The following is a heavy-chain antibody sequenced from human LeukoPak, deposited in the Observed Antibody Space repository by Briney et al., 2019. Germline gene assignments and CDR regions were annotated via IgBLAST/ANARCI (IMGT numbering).Heavy chain of an antibody. D-gene: IGHD3-22*01. CDR2: IYHSGST. J-gene: IGHJ4*02. V-gene: IGHV4-38-2*02. Sequence: PSETLSLTCTVSGYSISSGYYWGWIRQPPGKGLEWIGSIYHSGSTYYNPSLQSRVTISVHTSKNQFSLKLSSVTAADTAVYYCARAEITMIVVVITYFDYWGQGTLVTVSS. CDR1: GYSISSGYY. CDR3: ARAEITMIVVVITYFDY.